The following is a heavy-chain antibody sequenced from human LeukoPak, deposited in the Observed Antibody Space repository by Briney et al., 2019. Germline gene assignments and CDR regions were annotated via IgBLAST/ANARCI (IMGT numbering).Heavy chain of an antibody. CDR3: ARALPHVRSGYYYYYMDV. V-gene: IGHV1-46*01. D-gene: IGHD6-25*01. CDR2: INPSGGST. J-gene: IGHJ6*03. Sequence: ASVKVSCKASGYIFTSYYIHWVRQAPGQGLEWMGIINPSGGSTGYAQKFQGRVTMTRDTSMSTVYMELNSLRSDDTAVYHCARALPHVRSGYYYYYMDVWGKGTTVTISS. CDR1: GYIFTSYY.